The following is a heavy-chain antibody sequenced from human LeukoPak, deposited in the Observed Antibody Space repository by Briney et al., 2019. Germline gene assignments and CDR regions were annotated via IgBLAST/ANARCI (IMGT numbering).Heavy chain of an antibody. CDR3: ARDPRALYYYDSSGFDY. Sequence: GGSLRLSCAAPGFTFSSYGMHWVRQAPGKGLEWVAVIWYDGSNKYYADSVKGRFTISRDNSKNTLYLQMNSLRAEDTAVYYCARDPRALYYYDSSGFDYWGQGTLVTVSS. J-gene: IGHJ4*02. CDR2: IWYDGSNK. V-gene: IGHV3-33*01. D-gene: IGHD3-22*01. CDR1: GFTFSSYG.